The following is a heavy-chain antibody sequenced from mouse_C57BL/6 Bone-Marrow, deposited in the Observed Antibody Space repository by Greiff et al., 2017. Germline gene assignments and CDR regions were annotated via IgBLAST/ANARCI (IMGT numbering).Heavy chain of an antibody. CDR1: GFTFSSYG. D-gene: IGHD1-1*01. CDR2: ISSGGSYT. Sequence: EVKLLESGGDLVKPGGSLKLSCAASGFTFSSYGMSWVRQTPDKRLEWVATISSGGSYTYYPYSVKGRFTISRDNAKNTLYLQMSSLKSEDTAMYYCARHSYGSSLWYAMDYWGQGTSVTVSS. V-gene: IGHV5-6*02. J-gene: IGHJ4*01. CDR3: ARHSYGSSLWYAMDY.